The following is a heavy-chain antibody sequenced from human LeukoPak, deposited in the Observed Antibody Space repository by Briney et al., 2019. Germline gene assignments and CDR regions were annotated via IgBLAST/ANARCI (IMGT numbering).Heavy chain of an antibody. J-gene: IGHJ6*03. CDR1: GGTFSSYA. CDR2: IIPIFGTA. CDR3: ARELDQPPYYYMDV. Sequence: ASVKVSCKASGGTFSSYAISWVRQAPGQGLEWMGGIIPIFGTANYAQKFQGRVTITADKSTSTAYMELSSLRSEDTAVYYCARELDQPPYYYMDVWGKGTTVTVSS. V-gene: IGHV1-69*06. D-gene: IGHD1-14*01.